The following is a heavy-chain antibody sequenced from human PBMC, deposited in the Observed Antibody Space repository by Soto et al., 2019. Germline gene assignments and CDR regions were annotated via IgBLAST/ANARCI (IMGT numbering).Heavy chain of an antibody. J-gene: IGHJ4*02. CDR1: GGSISSYY. Sequence: PSETLSLTCTVSGGSISSYYWSWIRQPPGKGLEWIGYIYYSGSTNYNPSLKSRVTISVDTSKNQFSLKLSSVTAADTAVYYCARVTDYGDYSFDYWGQGTLVTVSS. D-gene: IGHD4-17*01. V-gene: IGHV4-59*01. CDR2: IYYSGST. CDR3: ARVTDYGDYSFDY.